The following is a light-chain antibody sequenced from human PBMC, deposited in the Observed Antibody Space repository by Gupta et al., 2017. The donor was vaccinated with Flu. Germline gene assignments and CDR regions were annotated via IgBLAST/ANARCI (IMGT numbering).Light chain of an antibody. V-gene: IGKV2-28*01. Sequence: VTPGEPASISCRSSQSLLQSNGYNYLDWYLQKPGQSPQLLIYLGSNRASGVPDRFSGSGSGTDFTLKISRVEAEDVGVYYCMQALQTPNTFGQGTRLEIK. CDR3: MQALQTPNT. CDR2: LGS. CDR1: QSLLQSNGYNY. J-gene: IGKJ5*01.